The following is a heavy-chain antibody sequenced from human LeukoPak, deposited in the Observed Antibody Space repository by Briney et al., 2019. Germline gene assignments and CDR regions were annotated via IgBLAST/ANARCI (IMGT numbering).Heavy chain of an antibody. V-gene: IGHV3-33*01. CDR2: IWYDGSNK. CDR1: GYTFTGYY. D-gene: IGHD6-13*01. Sequence: SCKASGYTFTGYYMHWVRQAPGKGLEWVAVIWYDGSNKYYADSVKGRFTISRDNSKNTLYLQMNSLRAEDTAVYYCARDLIAAAKGFDYWGQGTLVTVSS. CDR3: ARDLIAAAKGFDY. J-gene: IGHJ4*02.